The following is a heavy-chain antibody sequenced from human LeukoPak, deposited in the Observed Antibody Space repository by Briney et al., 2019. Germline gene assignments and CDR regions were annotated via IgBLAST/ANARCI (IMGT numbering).Heavy chain of an antibody. CDR2: IIPILGIA. V-gene: IGHV1-69*04. D-gene: IGHD3-22*01. J-gene: IGHJ4*02. CDR1: GGTFSSYA. CDR3: ARVRWYYYDSSGSDY. Sequence: ASVKVSCKASGGTFSSYAISWVRQAPGQGLEWMGRIIPILGIANYAQKFQGRVTITADKSTSTAYMELSSLRSEDTAVYYCARVRWYYYDSSGSDYWGQGTLVTVSS.